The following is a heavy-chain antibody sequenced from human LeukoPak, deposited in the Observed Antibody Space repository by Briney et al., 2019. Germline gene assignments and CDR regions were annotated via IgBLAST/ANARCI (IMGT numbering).Heavy chain of an antibody. CDR1: GFTFSNHG. V-gene: IGHV3-23*01. D-gene: IGHD3-10*01. CDR3: ARAGSFRFDY. Sequence: PGGSLRLSCAASGFTFSNHGMNWVRQAPGKGLEWVSGISPSGDIRYYADSVKGRFTISRDNSKNTLYLQMNDLRAEDTAVYYCARAGSFRFDYWGQGTLVTVSS. CDR2: ISPSGDIR. J-gene: IGHJ4*02.